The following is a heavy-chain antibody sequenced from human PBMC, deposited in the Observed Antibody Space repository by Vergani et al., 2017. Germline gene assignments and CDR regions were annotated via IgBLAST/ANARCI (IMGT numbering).Heavy chain of an antibody. J-gene: IGHJ5*02. V-gene: IGHV4-31*03. CDR1: GGSISSGGYY. CDR3: ARETGPTWLEGQFDP. Sequence: QVQLQESGPGLVKPSQTLSLTCTVSGGSISSGGYYWSWIRQHPGKGLEWIGYIYYSGSTYYNPSLKSRVTISVDTSKNQFSLKLSSVTAADTAVYYCARETGPTWLEGQFDPWGQGTLVTVSS. D-gene: IGHD5-24*01. CDR2: IYYSGST.